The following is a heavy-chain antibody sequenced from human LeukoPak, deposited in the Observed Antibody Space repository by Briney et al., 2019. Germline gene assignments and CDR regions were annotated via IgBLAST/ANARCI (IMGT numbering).Heavy chain of an antibody. D-gene: IGHD2-2*01. V-gene: IGHV4-61*02. CDR2: IYTSGST. CDR1: GGSISSGSYY. CDR3: ARGRSRYCSSTSCLRGLDV. Sequence: SQTLSLTCTVSGGSISSGSYYWSWIRQPAGKGLEWIGRIYTSGSTNYNPSLKSRVTISVDTSKNQFSLKLSSVTAADTAVYYCARGRSRYCSSTSCLRGLDVWGHGTTVTVSS. J-gene: IGHJ6*02.